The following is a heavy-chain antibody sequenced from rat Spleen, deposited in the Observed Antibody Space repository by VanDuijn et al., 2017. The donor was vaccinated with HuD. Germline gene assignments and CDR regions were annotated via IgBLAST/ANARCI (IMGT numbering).Heavy chain of an antibody. CDR3: ARQGEYYGYTHEDY. V-gene: IGHV5-31*01. J-gene: IGHJ2*01. CDR2: ISNTGGSI. Sequence: EVQLVESGGGLVQPGRSLKLSCVASGITFNNFWMSWIRQAPGKGLEWVASISNTGGSIYYPDSVKGRFTISRDNAKSTLYLQMDSLRSEDTATYYCARQGEYYGYTHEDYWGQGVMVTVSS. CDR1: GITFNNFW. D-gene: IGHD1-9*01.